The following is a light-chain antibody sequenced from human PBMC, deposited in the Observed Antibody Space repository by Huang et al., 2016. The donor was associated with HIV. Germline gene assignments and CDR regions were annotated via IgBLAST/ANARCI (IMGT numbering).Light chain of an antibody. Sequence: AIRITQSPSSLSASTGDRVTITCRASQGISSYLAWYQQKPGKAPKLLIYAASTLQSGVPSRFSGSGSGTDFTLTISCLQSEDFATYYCQQYYSYPLTCGGGTEVEIK. J-gene: IGKJ4*01. V-gene: IGKV1-8*01. CDR2: AAS. CDR1: QGISSY. CDR3: QQYYSYPLT.